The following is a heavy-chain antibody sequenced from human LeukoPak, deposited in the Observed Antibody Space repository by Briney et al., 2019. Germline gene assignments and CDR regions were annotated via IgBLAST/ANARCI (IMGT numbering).Heavy chain of an antibody. V-gene: IGHV4-39*07. D-gene: IGHD1-1*01. J-gene: IGHJ4*02. CDR3: ARGPIDNDGLLFDY. Sequence: KTSETLSLTCTVSGGSISSSSYYWGWIRQPPGKGLEWIGSIYYSGSTYYNPSLKSRVTISVEKSKNQFSLKVSSMTAADTAVYYCARGPIDNDGLLFDYWGQGTLVTVSS. CDR1: GGSISSSSYY. CDR2: IYYSGST.